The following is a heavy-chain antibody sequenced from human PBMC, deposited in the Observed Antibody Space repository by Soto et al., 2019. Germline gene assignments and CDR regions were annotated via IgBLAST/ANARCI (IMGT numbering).Heavy chain of an antibody. D-gene: IGHD3-22*01. CDR1: GFDFDDFA. CDR2: INSDGTDS. CDR3: AKALYYYDSSPLDH. J-gene: IGHJ4*02. Sequence: VQLVESGGGEIQTGGSLRLSCAAAGFDFDDFAMHWVRQAPGKGLEWVSLINSDGTDSYYMDSVRGRFTISRDNGKNSLYLQMDRLRPEDTALCFCAKALYYYDSSPLDHWGQGTLVSVSS. V-gene: IGHV3-43D*03.